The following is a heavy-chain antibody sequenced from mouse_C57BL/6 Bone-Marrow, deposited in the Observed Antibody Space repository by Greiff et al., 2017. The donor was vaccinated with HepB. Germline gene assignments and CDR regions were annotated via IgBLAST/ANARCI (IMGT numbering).Heavy chain of an antibody. CDR2: INPNYGTT. J-gene: IGHJ4*01. V-gene: IGHV1-39*01. CDR1: GYSFTDYN. Sequence: EVKLQESGPELVKPGASVKISCKASGYSFTDYNMNWVKQSNGKSLEWIGVINPNYGTTSYNQKFKGKATLTVDQSSSTAYMQLNSLTSDDSAVYYCARLRIYYSKMRDYYAMDYWGQGTSVTVSS. CDR3: ARLRIYYSKMRDYYAMDY. D-gene: IGHD2-5*01.